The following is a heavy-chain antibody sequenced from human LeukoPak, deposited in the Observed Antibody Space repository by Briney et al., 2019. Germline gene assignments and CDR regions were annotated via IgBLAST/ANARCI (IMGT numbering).Heavy chain of an antibody. D-gene: IGHD6-13*01. CDR2: IYYSGST. J-gene: IGHJ4*02. Sequence: SETLSLTCTVSGGSISSYYWSWIRQPPGKGLEWIGYIYYSGSTNYNPSLKSRVTISVDTSKNQFSLKLSSVTAADTAVYYCARHHGKYSSSWYYFDYWGQGTLVTVSS. CDR1: GGSISSYY. CDR3: ARHHGKYSSSWYYFDY. V-gene: IGHV4-59*08.